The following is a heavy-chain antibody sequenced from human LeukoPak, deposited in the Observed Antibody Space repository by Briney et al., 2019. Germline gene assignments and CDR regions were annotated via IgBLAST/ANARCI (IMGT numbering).Heavy chain of an antibody. D-gene: IGHD1-26*01. Sequence: PSQTLSLTCTVSGGSISSGSYYWSWIRQPAGKGLEWIGRIYTSGSTNYNPSLKSRLTISVDTSKNHFSLKLSSVTAADTAVYYCARDRKKWELLPRGSDYFDLWGRGTLVTVSS. V-gene: IGHV4-61*02. CDR3: ARDRKKWELLPRGSDYFDL. J-gene: IGHJ2*01. CDR1: GGSISSGSYY. CDR2: IYTSGST.